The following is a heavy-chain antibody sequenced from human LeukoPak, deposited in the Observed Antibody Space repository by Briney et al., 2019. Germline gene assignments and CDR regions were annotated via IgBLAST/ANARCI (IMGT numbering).Heavy chain of an antibody. CDR2: ISSSSSYI. J-gene: IGHJ4*02. CDR1: GFTFSSYA. D-gene: IGHD5/OR15-5a*01. V-gene: IGHV3-21*01. CDR3: ASLRG. Sequence: GSLRLSCAASGFTFSSYAMSWVRQAPGKGLEWVSSISSSSSYIYYADSVQGRFTITRDNAKNSLYLQMNSLRAEDTAVYYCASLRGWGQGTLVTVSS.